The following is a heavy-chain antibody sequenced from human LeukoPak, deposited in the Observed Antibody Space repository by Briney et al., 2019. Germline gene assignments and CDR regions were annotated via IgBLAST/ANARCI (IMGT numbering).Heavy chain of an antibody. CDR2: MNPNSGNT. D-gene: IGHD3-3*01. CDR3: AGVAYDFWSGYYTGSPTSWFDP. CDR1: GYTFTSYD. J-gene: IGHJ5*02. Sequence: ASVKVSCKASGYTFTSYDINWVRQATGQGLEWMGWMNPNSGNTGYAQKFQGRVTMTRNTSISTAYMELSSLRSEDTAVYYCAGVAYDFWSGYYTGSPTSWFDPWGQGTLVTVSS. V-gene: IGHV1-8*01.